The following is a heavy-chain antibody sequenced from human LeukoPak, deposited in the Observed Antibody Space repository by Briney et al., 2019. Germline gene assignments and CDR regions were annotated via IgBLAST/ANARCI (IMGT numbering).Heavy chain of an antibody. CDR1: GFTFSNNA. CDR3: AKDLAGTTPFDF. D-gene: IGHD1-7*01. CDR2: ISDNGRST. Sequence: GGSLRLSCAASGFTFSNNAMYWVRQAPGKGLEWVSGISDNGRSTYYADSVKGRFTISRDKSKNMLYLQMNSLRAEDTAIYYCAKDLAGTTPFDFWGQGTLVTVSS. J-gene: IGHJ4*02. V-gene: IGHV3-23*01.